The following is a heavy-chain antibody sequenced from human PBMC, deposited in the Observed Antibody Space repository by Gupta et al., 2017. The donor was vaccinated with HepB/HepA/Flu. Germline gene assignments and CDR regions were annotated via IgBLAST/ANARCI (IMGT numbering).Heavy chain of an antibody. CDR2: IRNKGNGYST. CDR3: TRAGIWDYFHHYYGMDV. D-gene: IGHD3-10*02. J-gene: IGHJ6*02. CDR1: GFNFSDHY. Sequence: EVQLVESGGGLVQPGGSLKVSCAASGFNFSDHYMDGVRQAPGKGPEWVGRIRNKGNGYSTKYAAPVKGRFTISRDDSKNLLYLVMNSLKIEDTAVYYCTRAGIWDYFHHYYGMDVWGRGTTVTVSS. V-gene: IGHV3-72*01.